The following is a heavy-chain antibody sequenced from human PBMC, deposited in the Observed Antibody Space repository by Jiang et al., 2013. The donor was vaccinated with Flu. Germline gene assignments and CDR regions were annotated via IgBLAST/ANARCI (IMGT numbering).Heavy chain of an antibody. D-gene: IGHD3-22*01. V-gene: IGHV5-51*01. CDR2: IYPGDSDT. CDR1: GYDFYGYW. CDR3: ARRWFYDSNRYSAFDI. Sequence: GAEVKKPGESLKISCKGFGYDFYGYWIGWVRQMPGKGLEWMGIIYPGDSDTRYSPSFQGQVTISADKSISTAYLQWSSLKASDTAIYYCARRWFYDSNRYSAFDIWGQGTIVTVSS. J-gene: IGHJ3*02.